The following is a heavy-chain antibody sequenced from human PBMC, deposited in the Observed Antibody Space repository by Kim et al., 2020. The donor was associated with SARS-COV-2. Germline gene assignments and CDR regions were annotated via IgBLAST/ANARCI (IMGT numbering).Heavy chain of an antibody. V-gene: IGHV3-33*08. CDR3: ARGTGERITNFGGRRRYHDIDY. CDR1: GFTFSSYG. J-gene: IGHJ4*02. CDR2: IWYDGSNK. D-gene: IGHD3-3*01. Sequence: GGSLRLSCAASGFTFSSYGMHWVRQAPGKGLEWVAVIWYDGSNKYYADSVKGRFTISRDNSKNTLYLQMNSLRAEDTAVYYCARGTGERITNFGGRRRYHDIDYWGQGTLVTVSS.